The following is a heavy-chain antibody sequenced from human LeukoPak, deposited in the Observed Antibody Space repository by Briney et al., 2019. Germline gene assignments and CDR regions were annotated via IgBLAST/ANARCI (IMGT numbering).Heavy chain of an antibody. CDR3: ARGWVLATGAFDI. J-gene: IGHJ3*02. CDR1: GFTFSSYG. V-gene: IGHV3-33*01. D-gene: IGHD2-8*02. CDR2: IWYDESNK. Sequence: GGSLRLSCAASGFTFSSYGMHWVRQAPGKGLEWVALIWYDESNKYYTDSVKGRFTISRDNSKKMLYLQMNSLRAEDTAVYYCARGWVLATGAFDIWGQGTMVTVSS.